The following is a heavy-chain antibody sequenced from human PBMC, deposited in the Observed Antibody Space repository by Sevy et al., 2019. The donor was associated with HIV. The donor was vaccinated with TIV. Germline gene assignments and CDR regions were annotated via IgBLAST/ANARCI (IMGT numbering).Heavy chain of an antibody. D-gene: IGHD4-17*01. J-gene: IGHJ6*02. CDR3: ARPRANYVDNYFFYAMDV. V-gene: IGHV3-30-3*01. Sequence: GGSLRLSCAASGFAFTNYYAMHWVRQAPGKGLEWVALISFDESDKYYADSEKGRFTISRDNFKNTLYLQMNSLTTEDTAVYYCARPRANYVDNYFFYAMDVWGQETTVTVSS. CDR2: ISFDESDK. CDR1: GFAFTNYYA.